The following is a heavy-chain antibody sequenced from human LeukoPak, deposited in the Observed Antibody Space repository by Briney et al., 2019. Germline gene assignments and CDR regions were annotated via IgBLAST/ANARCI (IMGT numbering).Heavy chain of an antibody. V-gene: IGHV1-69*06. D-gene: IGHD1-26*01. J-gene: IGHJ6*03. CDR1: GGTFSSYA. Sequence: SVKVSCKASGGTFSSYAISWVRQAPGQGLEWMGGIIPIFGTANYAQKFQGRVTITADKSTSTAYMELSSLRSEDTAVYYCASRAGGPGELYYCYMDVWGKGTTVTVSS. CDR3: ASRAGGPGELYYCYMDV. CDR2: IIPIFGTA.